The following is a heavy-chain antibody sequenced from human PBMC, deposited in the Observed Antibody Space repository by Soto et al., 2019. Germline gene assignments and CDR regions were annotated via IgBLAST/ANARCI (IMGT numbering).Heavy chain of an antibody. CDR1: GGSISSYY. J-gene: IGHJ6*02. CDR3: ARGIPSITIFGVVIWYGMDV. D-gene: IGHD3-3*01. V-gene: IGHV4-59*01. CDR2: IYYSGST. Sequence: ERLCLTCPVSGGSISSYYWSWIRQPPGKGLEWIGYIYYSGSTNYNPSLKSRVTISVDTSKNQFSLKLSSVTAADTAVYYCARGIPSITIFGVVIWYGMDVWGQGTTVTVS.